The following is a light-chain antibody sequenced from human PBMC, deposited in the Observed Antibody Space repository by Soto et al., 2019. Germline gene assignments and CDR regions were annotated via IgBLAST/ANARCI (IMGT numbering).Light chain of an antibody. J-gene: IGKJ2*01. CDR3: QQYGNPPPNA. CDR2: GAS. V-gene: IGKV3-20*01. CDR1: QRISSSY. Sequence: EIVLTQSPGTLSLSPGEKANPSSRASQRISSSYLAWYQQKPGQAPRVLIYGASSRATGIPDRFSGSGSGTDFTLTISRLEPEDFAVYFCQQYGNPPPNAFGQGTKVDIK.